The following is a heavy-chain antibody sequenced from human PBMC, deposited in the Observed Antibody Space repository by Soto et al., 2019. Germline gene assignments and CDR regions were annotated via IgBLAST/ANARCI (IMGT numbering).Heavy chain of an antibody. CDR3: ARDDGWLILDY. CDR1: GFAFNTYS. J-gene: IGHJ4*02. Sequence: EVQLVESGGGPVKPGGSLRLSCAASGFAFNTYSMNWVRPAPGKGLEWVAFITRSSSYIYYADSVRGRFTLSRDNAKNSLYLQMNSLRAEDTAIYYGARDDGWLILDYWGKGTLVTVSS. V-gene: IGHV3-21*06. CDR2: ITRSSSYI. D-gene: IGHD6-19*01.